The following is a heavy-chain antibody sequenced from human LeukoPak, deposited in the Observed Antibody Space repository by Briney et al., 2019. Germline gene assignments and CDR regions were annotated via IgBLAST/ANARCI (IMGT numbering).Heavy chain of an antibody. J-gene: IGHJ6*02. Sequence: SETLSLNCAVYGGSFSGYYWRWLRQPPGKGLEWIGEVNHSGSTNNNPSLTRRDTISVDTSKNQYSLKLSSVTAADTAGYYFARGELRATPLTYYYYGMDGWGQGTTVTVCS. CDR1: GGSFSGYY. CDR3: ARGELRATPLTYYYYGMDG. CDR2: VNHSGST. D-gene: IGHD1-26*01. V-gene: IGHV4-34*04.